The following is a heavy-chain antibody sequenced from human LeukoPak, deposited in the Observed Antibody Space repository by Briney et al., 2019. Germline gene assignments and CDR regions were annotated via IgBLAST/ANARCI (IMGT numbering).Heavy chain of an antibody. J-gene: IGHJ6*03. Sequence: SVKVSCKASGGTFSSYAIIWVRQAPGQGLEWMGGIIPIFGTADYAQKFQGRVTITTDESTSTAYMELSSLRSEDTAVYYCARGALITIGNYYYYMDVWGKGTTVTVSS. CDR3: ARGALITIGNYYYYMDV. CDR1: GGTFSSYA. V-gene: IGHV1-69*05. D-gene: IGHD3-3*01. CDR2: IIPIFGTA.